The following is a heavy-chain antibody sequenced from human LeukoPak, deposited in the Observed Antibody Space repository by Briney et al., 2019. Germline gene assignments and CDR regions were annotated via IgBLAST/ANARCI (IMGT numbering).Heavy chain of an antibody. V-gene: IGHV7-4-1*02. D-gene: IGHD1-26*01. CDR3: ARGWELLPGYYYYGMDV. CDR1: GYTFTSYA. CDR2: INTNTGNP. Sequence: ASVKVSCKASGYTFTSYAMNWVRQAPGQGLEWMGWINTNTGNPTYAQGFTGRFVFSLDTSVSTAYLQISSLKAEDTAVYYCARGWELLPGYYYYGMDVWGQGTTVTVSS. J-gene: IGHJ6*02.